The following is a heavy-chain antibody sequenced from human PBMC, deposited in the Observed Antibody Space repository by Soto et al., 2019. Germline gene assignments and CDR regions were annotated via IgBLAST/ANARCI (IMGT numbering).Heavy chain of an antibody. CDR1: GYTFPSYY. Sequence: ASVKVSCKASGYTFPSYYMHWVRQAPGQGLEWMGIINPSGGSTSYAQKFQGRVTMTRDTSTSTVYMELSSLRSEDTAVYYCAREGGSSSSVDYYYYGMDVWGQGTTVTVSS. CDR3: AREGGSSSSVDYYYYGMDV. J-gene: IGHJ6*02. D-gene: IGHD6-6*01. CDR2: INPSGGST. V-gene: IGHV1-46*01.